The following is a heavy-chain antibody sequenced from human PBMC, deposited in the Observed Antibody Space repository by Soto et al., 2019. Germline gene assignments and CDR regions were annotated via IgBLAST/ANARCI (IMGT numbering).Heavy chain of an antibody. CDR2: INAGNGNT. Sequence: QVQLVQSGAEVKKPGASVKVSCKASGYTFTSYAMHWVRQAPGQRLEWMGWINAGNGNTKYSQKFQGRVTITRDTSASTAYMELRSLRSEDTAVYYCARAQYQLPPRSYYYYGMDVWGQGTTVTVSS. V-gene: IGHV1-3*01. J-gene: IGHJ6*02. CDR1: GYTFTSYA. D-gene: IGHD2-2*01. CDR3: ARAQYQLPPRSYYYYGMDV.